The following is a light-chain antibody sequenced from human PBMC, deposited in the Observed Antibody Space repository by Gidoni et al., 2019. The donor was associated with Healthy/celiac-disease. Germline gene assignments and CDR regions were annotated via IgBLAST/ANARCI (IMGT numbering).Light chain of an antibody. CDR1: SSYVGGYNY. Sequence: GTSSYVGGYNYVSWYQQHPGKAPKLMIYEVSNRPSGVPDRFSGSKSGNTASLTISGLQAEDEADYYCSSYTSSSTPVVFGGGTKLTVL. V-gene: IGLV2-14*01. J-gene: IGLJ2*01. CDR2: EVS. CDR3: SSYTSSSTPVV.